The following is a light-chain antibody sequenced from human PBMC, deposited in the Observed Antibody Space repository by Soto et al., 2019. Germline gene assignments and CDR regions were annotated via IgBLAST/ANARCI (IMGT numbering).Light chain of an antibody. Sequence: QSVPTQPPSVSGAPGQRVTISCTGSNSNIGAGYDLHWYQQFPGAAPKLLIFAYTNRPSGVPDRFSGSKSGTSASLAITGLQADDEADYYCQSFDSSLTAWVFGGGTQLTVL. J-gene: IGLJ3*02. CDR3: QSFDSSLTAWV. CDR1: NSNIGAGYD. V-gene: IGLV1-40*01. CDR2: AYT.